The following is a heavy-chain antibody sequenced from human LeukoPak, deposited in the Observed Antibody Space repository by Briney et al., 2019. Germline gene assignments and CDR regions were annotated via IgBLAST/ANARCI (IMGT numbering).Heavy chain of an antibody. CDR2: INHSGST. CDR3: ARMIPVQPYYYYYGMDV. CDR1: GGSFSGYY. Sequence: SETLSLTRAVYGGSFSGYYWSWIRQPPGKGLEWIGEINHSGSTNYNPSLKSRVTISVDTSKNQFSLKLSSVTAADTAVYYCARMIPVQPYYYYYGMDVWGQGTTVTVSS. D-gene: IGHD3-22*01. V-gene: IGHV4-34*01. J-gene: IGHJ6*02.